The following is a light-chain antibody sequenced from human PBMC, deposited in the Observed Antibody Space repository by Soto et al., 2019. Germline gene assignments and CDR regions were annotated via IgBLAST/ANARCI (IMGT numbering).Light chain of an antibody. CDR2: GNS. Sequence: QSVLTQPPSVSGAPGQRVTISCTGSSSNIGAGYDVHWYQQLPGTAPKLLIYGNSNRPSGVPDRFSGSKSGTSASLAITGLQAEAEADYYCQSYASSLSGVVFGGGTKLPVL. V-gene: IGLV1-40*01. CDR3: QSYASSLSGVV. CDR1: SSNIGAGYD. J-gene: IGLJ2*01.